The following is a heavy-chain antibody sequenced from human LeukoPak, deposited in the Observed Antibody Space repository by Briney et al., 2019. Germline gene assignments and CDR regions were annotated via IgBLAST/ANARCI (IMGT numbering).Heavy chain of an antibody. CDR3: ATLVGLPGHFDAFDI. D-gene: IGHD5-12*01. V-gene: IGHV3-23*01. J-gene: IGHJ3*02. CDR2: ISGSGGST. CDR1: GFTFSSYA. Sequence: GGSLRLSCAASGFTFSSYAMSRVRQAPGKGLEWVSAISGSGGSTYYADSVKGRFTISRDNSKNTLYLQMNSLRAEDTAVYYCATLVGLPGHFDAFDIWGQGTMVTVSS.